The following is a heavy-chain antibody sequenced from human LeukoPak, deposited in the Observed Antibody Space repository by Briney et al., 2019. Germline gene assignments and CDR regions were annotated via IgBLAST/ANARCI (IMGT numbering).Heavy chain of an antibody. CDR1: GGSFSGYY. CDR2: INHSGST. V-gene: IGHV4-34*01. CDR3: AVRGIVVVPAAPKTDYYYMDV. D-gene: IGHD2-2*01. Sequence: SETLSLTCAVYGGSFSGYYWSWIRQPPGKGLEWIGEINHSGSTNYNPSLKSRVTISVDTSKNQFSLKLSSVTAADTAVYYCAVRGIVVVPAAPKTDYYYMDVWGKGTTVTVSS. J-gene: IGHJ6*03.